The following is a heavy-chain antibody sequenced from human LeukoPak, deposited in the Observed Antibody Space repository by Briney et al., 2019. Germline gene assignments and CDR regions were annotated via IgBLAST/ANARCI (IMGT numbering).Heavy chain of an antibody. D-gene: IGHD6-13*01. V-gene: IGHV4-34*01. CDR3: ARMMRAAGTIDY. Sequence: SETLSLTCAVYGGSFSGYYWSWIRQPPGKGLEWIGEINHSGSTNYNPSLRSRVTISVDTSKNQFSLKLSSVTAADTAVYYCARMMRAAGTIDYWGQGTLVTVSS. CDR1: GGSFSGYY. CDR2: INHSGST. J-gene: IGHJ4*02.